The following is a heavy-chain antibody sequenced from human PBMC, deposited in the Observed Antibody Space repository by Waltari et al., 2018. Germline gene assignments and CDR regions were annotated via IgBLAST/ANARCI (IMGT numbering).Heavy chain of an antibody. D-gene: IGHD6-13*01. Sequence: AQLVEXGGGXEKPGGSFXLSCVGSGFNFNNAWMTWVRQAPGXGLEWXGRIMXKAEGXTTDYAAPVKXRFTISRDDSKNTVYLQXNSLRIEDXALYYXTTTGGISWPPXWGQGTLVTVSS. J-gene: IGHJ5*02. CDR3: TTTGGISWPPX. CDR1: GFNFNNAW. V-gene: IGHV3-15*07. CDR2: IMXKAEGXTT.